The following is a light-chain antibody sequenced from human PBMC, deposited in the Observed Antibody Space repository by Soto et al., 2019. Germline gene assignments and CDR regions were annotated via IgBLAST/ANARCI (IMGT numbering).Light chain of an antibody. CDR3: QHSYSTPPT. CDR1: QSISSY. Sequence: DIQMTQSPSSLSASVGDRVTITCRASQSISSYLNWYQQKPGKAPKLLIYAASSLHSGVPSRFSGSGSGTDFTLTISSLQPEDFATYYCQHSYSTPPTFGGGTKVDIK. J-gene: IGKJ4*01. CDR2: AAS. V-gene: IGKV1-39*01.